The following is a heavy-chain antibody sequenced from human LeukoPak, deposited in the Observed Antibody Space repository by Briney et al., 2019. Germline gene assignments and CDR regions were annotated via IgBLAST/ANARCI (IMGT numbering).Heavy chain of an antibody. V-gene: IGHV1-8*02. Sequence: ASVKVSCKASGYTFTDYYMHWVRQAPGQGLEWMGWMNPNSGDSGKIQKFQGRVTMTRDTSINTAYMELSSLRSEDTAVYYCARSSPSGRNFDYWGQGTLVTVSS. J-gene: IGHJ4*02. CDR1: GYTFTDYY. D-gene: IGHD3-10*01. CDR2: MNPNSGDS. CDR3: ARSSPSGRNFDY.